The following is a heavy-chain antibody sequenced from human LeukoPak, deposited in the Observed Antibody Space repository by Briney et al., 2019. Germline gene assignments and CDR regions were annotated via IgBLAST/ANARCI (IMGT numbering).Heavy chain of an antibody. Sequence: GGSLRLSCAASGFTFSSYAMHCVRQAPGKGLEGVAVISYDGSNKYYADSVKGRFTISRDNSKNTLYLQMNSLRAEDTAVYYCAREVNGDYGGGLDYWGQGTLVTVSS. CDR2: ISYDGSNK. D-gene: IGHD4-17*01. J-gene: IGHJ4*02. V-gene: IGHV3-30-3*01. CDR1: GFTFSSYA. CDR3: AREVNGDYGGGLDY.